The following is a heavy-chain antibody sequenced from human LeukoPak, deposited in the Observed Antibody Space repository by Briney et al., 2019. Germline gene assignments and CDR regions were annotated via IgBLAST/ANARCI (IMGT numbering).Heavy chain of an antibody. CDR1: GGTFSSYA. Sequence: SVKVSCKASGGTFSSYAISWVRQAPGQGLEWMGRIIPIFGTANYAQKFQGRVTITTDESTSTAYMELSSLRSEDTAVYYCARAANICSFRLDYWGQGTLVTVSS. CDR3: ARAANICSFRLDY. D-gene: IGHD3-10*02. J-gene: IGHJ4*02. CDR2: IIPIFGTA. V-gene: IGHV1-69*05.